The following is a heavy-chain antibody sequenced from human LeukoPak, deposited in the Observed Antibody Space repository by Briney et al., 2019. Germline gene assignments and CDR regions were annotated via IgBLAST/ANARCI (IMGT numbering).Heavy chain of an antibody. CDR3: AKDRGADYFDY. CDR2: ISYDGSNK. Sequence: PGRSLRLSCAASGFTFSSYDMHWVRQAPGKGLEWVAVISYDGSNKYYADSVKGRFTISRDNSKNTLYLQMNSLRAEDTAVYYCAKDRGADYFDYWGQGTLVTVSS. J-gene: IGHJ4*02. CDR1: GFTFSSYD. V-gene: IGHV3-30*18.